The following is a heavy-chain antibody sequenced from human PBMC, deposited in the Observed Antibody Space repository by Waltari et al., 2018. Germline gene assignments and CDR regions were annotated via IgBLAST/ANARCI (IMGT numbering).Heavy chain of an antibody. CDR1: GYSISSGYY. Sequence: QVQLQESGPGLVKPSETLSLTCAVPGYSISSGYYWGWIRQPPGKGLEWIGSIYHSGSTYYNPSLKSRVTISVDTSKNQFSLKLSSVTAADTAVYYCARQGDSSGWYDYWGQGTLVTVSS. D-gene: IGHD6-19*01. CDR3: ARQGDSSGWYDY. J-gene: IGHJ4*02. V-gene: IGHV4-38-2*01. CDR2: IYHSGST.